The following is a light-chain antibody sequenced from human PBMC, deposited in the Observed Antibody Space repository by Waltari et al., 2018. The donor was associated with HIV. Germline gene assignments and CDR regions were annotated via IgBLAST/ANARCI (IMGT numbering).Light chain of an antibody. Sequence: DIQMTQSPSSLSASVGDRVTITCRASQSISSYLNWYQQKPGKAPKLLIYAASSLQSGVPSRFSGSGSGTDFTLTISSLQPEDSATYYCQQFRSYPRTFGQGATLEIK. V-gene: IGKV1-39*01. CDR2: AAS. J-gene: IGKJ2*01. CDR1: QSISSY. CDR3: QQFRSYPRT.